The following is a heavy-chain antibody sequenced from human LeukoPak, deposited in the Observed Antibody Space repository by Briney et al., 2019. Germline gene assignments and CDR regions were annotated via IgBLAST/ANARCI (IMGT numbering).Heavy chain of an antibody. CDR3: ARGGSGWDFDC. Sequence: GGSLRLSCAASGFTFSSYAMSWVRQAPGKGLEWVSAISGSGGSTYYADSVKGRFTISRDNSKNTLYLQMSSLRAEDTAVYYCARGGSGWDFDCWGQGTLVTVSS. J-gene: IGHJ4*02. V-gene: IGHV3-23*01. CDR1: GFTFSSYA. D-gene: IGHD6-19*01. CDR2: ISGSGGST.